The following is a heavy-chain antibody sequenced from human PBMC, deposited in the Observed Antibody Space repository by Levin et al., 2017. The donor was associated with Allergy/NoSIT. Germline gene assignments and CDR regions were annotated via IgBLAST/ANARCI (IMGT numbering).Heavy chain of an antibody. D-gene: IGHD3-22*01. CDR3: ARDYYDTTGGFDY. CDR2: IYYTGSI. CDR1: GGSISNVNYY. V-gene: IGHV4-39*07. J-gene: IGHJ4*02. Sequence: SQTLSLTCTVSGGSISNVNYYWGWIRQPPGKGLEWIGSIYYTGSIYYNPSLKSRVTISVDTSKNQFSLKLNSVTAADTAVYFCARDYYDTTGGFDYWGQGTLVTVSS.